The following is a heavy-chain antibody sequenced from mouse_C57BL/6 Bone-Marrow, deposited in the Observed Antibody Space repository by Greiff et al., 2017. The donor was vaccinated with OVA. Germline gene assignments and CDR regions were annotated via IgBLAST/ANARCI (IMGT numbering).Heavy chain of an antibody. Sequence: ESGPGLVKPSQSLSLTCSVTGYSITSGYYWNWIRQFPGNQLEWMGYISYDGSNNYNPSLKNRISITRDTSKNQFFLKLNSVTTEDTATYYCARGDYGSPNWYFDVWGTGTTVTVSS. V-gene: IGHV3-6*01. CDR1: GYSITSGYY. CDR2: ISYDGSN. CDR3: ARGDYGSPNWYFDV. J-gene: IGHJ1*03. D-gene: IGHD1-1*01.